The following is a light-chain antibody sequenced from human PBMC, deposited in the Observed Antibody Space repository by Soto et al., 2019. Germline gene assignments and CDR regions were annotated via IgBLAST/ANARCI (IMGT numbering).Light chain of an antibody. V-gene: IGKV1-5*03. CDR2: TAS. J-gene: IGKJ2*01. Sequence: DIQMTQSPSTLSASVGDSVTITCRASQSISSWLAWDQQKPGQAPKLRIYTASSLEIGVPSRFSGSGSGTEFTLTISSLQPDDFATYYCQEYNSHSRYTFGQGTKLEIK. CDR1: QSISSW. CDR3: QEYNSHSRYT.